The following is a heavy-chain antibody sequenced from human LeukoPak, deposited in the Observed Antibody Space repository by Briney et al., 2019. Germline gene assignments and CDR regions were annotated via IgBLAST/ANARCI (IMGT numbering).Heavy chain of an antibody. CDR2: IDNSGSTI. D-gene: IGHD6-19*01. CDR3: ARGWYNSGYYCDY. CDR1: GFTFSSYE. V-gene: IGHV3-48*03. Sequence: GGSLRLSCVASGFTFSSYEMHWVRQAPGKGLEWVSHIDNSGSTIHYADSVKGRFTISRDNAKNSLYLQMNSLRAEDTAVYYCARGWYNSGYYCDYWGQGTLVTVSS. J-gene: IGHJ4*02.